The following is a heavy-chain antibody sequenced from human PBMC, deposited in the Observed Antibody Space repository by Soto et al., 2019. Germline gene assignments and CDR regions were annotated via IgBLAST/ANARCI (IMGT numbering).Heavy chain of an antibody. D-gene: IGHD4-17*01. V-gene: IGHV3-30*18. CDR2: ISYDGSNK. Sequence: QVQLVESGGGVVQPGRSPRLSCAASGFTFSTYGMHWVRQAPGKGLEWVAIISYDGSNKYYADSVKGRFTISRDHSKNTLYLQMNSLRGEDTAVYYCAKDVSGDYDYFDYWGQGTLVTVSS. CDR3: AKDVSGDYDYFDY. J-gene: IGHJ4*02. CDR1: GFTFSTYG.